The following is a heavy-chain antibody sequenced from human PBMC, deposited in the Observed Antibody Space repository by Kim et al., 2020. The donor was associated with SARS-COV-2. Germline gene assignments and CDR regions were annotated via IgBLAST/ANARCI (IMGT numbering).Heavy chain of an antibody. CDR1: GFTFSSYW. Sequence: GGSLRLSCAASGFTFSSYWMSWVRQAPGKGLEWVANIKQDGSEKYYVDSVKGRFTISRDNAKNSLYLQMNSLRAEDTAVYYCARDRTTRIFGNWFDPWGQGTLVTVSS. J-gene: IGHJ5*02. V-gene: IGHV3-7*01. D-gene: IGHD2-2*01. CDR3: ARDRTTRIFGNWFDP. CDR2: IKQDGSEK.